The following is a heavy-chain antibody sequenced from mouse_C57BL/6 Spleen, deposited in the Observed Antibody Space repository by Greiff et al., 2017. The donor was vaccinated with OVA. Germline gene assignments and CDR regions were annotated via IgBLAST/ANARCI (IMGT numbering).Heavy chain of an antibody. J-gene: IGHJ3*01. D-gene: IGHD1-1*01. Sequence: VQLKQSGPGMVKPSQSLSLTCTVTGSSITSGYDWHWLRHFPGNKLGWMVYISYSGSTNYNPSLNSRISITHDTSKNHFFLTLNAVTTEDKATNYCARADYGSSVAYWGQGTLVTVSA. V-gene: IGHV3-1*01. CDR1: GSSITSGYD. CDR2: ISYSGST. CDR3: ARADYGSSVAY.